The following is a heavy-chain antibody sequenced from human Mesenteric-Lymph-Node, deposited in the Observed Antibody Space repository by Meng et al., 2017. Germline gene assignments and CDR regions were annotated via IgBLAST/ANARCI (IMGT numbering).Heavy chain of an antibody. Sequence: QVPVQQGGEGLLKPSETLSLTCAVYGGSFSGYYWSWIRQPPGKGLEWIGEINHSGSTNYNPSLKSRVTISVDTSKNQFSLKLSSVTAADTAVYYCARAGYYYDGSGYYCLGSWGQGTLVTVSS. CDR3: ARAGYYYDGSGYYCLGS. D-gene: IGHD3-22*01. V-gene: IGHV4-34*01. CDR2: INHSGST. J-gene: IGHJ5*02. CDR1: GGSFSGYY.